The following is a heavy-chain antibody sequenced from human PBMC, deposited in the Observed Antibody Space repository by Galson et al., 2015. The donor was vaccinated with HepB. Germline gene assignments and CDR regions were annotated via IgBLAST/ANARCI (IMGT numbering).Heavy chain of an antibody. CDR2: IKQDGSEK. CDR1: GFTFSSYW. Sequence: SLRLSCAASGFTFSSYWMSWVRQAPGKGLEWVANIKQDGSEKYYVDSVKGRFTISRDNAKNSLYLQMNSLRAEDTAVYYCASASPDDYGDYEGEGGPKFDYWGQGTLVTVSS. J-gene: IGHJ4*02. CDR3: ASASPDDYGDYEGEGGPKFDY. V-gene: IGHV3-7*03. D-gene: IGHD4-17*01.